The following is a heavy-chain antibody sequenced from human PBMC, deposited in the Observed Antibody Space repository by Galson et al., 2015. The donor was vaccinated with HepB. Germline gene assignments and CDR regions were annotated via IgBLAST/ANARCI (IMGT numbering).Heavy chain of an antibody. V-gene: IGHV1-24*01. CDR3: ATSGDLTPDAFDI. D-gene: IGHD3-9*01. CDR1: GYTFTSYG. Sequence: SVKVSCKASGYTFTSYGISWVRQAPGKGLEWMGGFDPEDGETIYAQKFQGRVTMTEDTSTDTAYMELSSLRSEDTAVYYCATSGDLTPDAFDIWGQGTMVTVSS. CDR2: FDPEDGET. J-gene: IGHJ3*02.